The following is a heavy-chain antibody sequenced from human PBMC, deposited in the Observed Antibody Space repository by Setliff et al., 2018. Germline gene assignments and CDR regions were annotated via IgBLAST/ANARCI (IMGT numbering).Heavy chain of an antibody. D-gene: IGHD2-8*01. CDR1: GVTFSSYA. CDR3: AKDRVDDGVWDFDS. V-gene: IGHV3-23*01. J-gene: IGHJ4*02. Sequence: PGGSLRLSCAASGVTFSSYAMTWVRQAPGKGLEWVSSISGSGTNTYHADSVKGRFTISRDNSKNSLYLQMNDLRVEDTAIYYCAKDRVDDGVWDFDSWGPGILVTVSS. CDR2: ISGSGTNT.